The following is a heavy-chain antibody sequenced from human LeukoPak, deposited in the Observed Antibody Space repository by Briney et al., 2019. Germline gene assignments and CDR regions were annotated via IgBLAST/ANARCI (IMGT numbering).Heavy chain of an antibody. V-gene: IGHV4-34*01. D-gene: IGHD2-8*01. Sequence: PSETLSLTCAVYGGSFSGYYWSWIRQPPGEGLEWIGEINHSGSTNYNPSLKSRVTISVDTSKNQFSLKLSSVTAADTAVYYCARGRTYGYWGQGTLVTVSS. CDR2: INHSGST. CDR3: ARGRTYGY. CDR1: GGSFSGYY. J-gene: IGHJ4*02.